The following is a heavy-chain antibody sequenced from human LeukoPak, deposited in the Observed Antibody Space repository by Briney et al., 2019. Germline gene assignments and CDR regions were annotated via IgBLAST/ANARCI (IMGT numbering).Heavy chain of an antibody. CDR1: GFTLSSYW. CDR2: IKQDASEK. CDR3: AREYGGSYFFDY. Sequence: GGSLRLSCAASGFTLSSYWMSWVRQAPGKGLEWVANIKQDASEKYYVDSVKGRFTISRDNAKNSLYLQMNYLRAEDTAVYYCAREYGGSYFFDYWGQGTLVTVSS. D-gene: IGHD1-26*01. J-gene: IGHJ4*02. V-gene: IGHV3-7*01.